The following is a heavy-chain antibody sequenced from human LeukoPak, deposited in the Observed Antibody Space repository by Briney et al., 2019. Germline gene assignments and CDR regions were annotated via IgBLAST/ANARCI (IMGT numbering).Heavy chain of an antibody. CDR2: INPNSGGT. D-gene: IGHD2-15*01. J-gene: IGHJ4*02. V-gene: IGHV1-2*02. Sequence: ASVKVSCKASGYTFTGYYMHWVRQAAGQGLEWMGWINPNSGGTNYAQKFQGRVTMTRDTSISTAYMELSRLRSDDTAVYYCARDRDYCSGGSCPIDYWGQGTLVTVSS. CDR3: ARDRDYCSGGSCPIDY. CDR1: GYTFTGYY.